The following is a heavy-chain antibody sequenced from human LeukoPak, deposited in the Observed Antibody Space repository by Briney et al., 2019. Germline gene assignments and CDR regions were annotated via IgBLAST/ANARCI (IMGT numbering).Heavy chain of an antibody. CDR3: ARRLSGCPKNSYGILEWYFDL. D-gene: IGHD5-18*01. V-gene: IGHV4-59*08. CDR2: IYYSGST. Sequence: SETLSLTCTVSGGSISSYYWSWIRQPPGKGLEWIGYIYYSGSTNYNPSLKSRVTISVDTSKNQFSLKLSSVTAADTAVYYCARRLSGCPKNSYGILEWYFDLWGRGTLVTVSS. CDR1: GGSISSYY. J-gene: IGHJ2*01.